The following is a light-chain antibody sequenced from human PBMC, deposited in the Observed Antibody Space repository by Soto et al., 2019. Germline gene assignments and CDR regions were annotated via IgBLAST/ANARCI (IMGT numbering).Light chain of an antibody. Sequence: DIQMTQYPSTLSASVGDRVTITCRVSQSISSWLAWYQQKPGKAPKLLIYDASSLESGVPSRFSGSGSGTEFTLTISSLQPDDFATYYCQQYNSYRTFGQGTKVDIK. CDR3: QQYNSYRT. CDR1: QSISSW. CDR2: DAS. J-gene: IGKJ1*01. V-gene: IGKV1-5*01.